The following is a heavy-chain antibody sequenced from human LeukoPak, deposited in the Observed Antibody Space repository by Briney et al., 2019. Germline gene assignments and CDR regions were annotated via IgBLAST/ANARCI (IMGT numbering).Heavy chain of an antibody. Sequence: PGESLKISCKGSGYSFTSYWIGWVRQMPGKGLEWMGIINPGDSDTRYSPSFQGQVTISADKSISTAYLQWSSLKASDTAMYYCARQGDYGDLGVYCYYYGMDVWGQGTTVTVSS. D-gene: IGHD4-17*01. CDR1: GYSFTSYW. J-gene: IGHJ6*02. CDR3: ARQGDYGDLGVYCYYYGMDV. CDR2: INPGDSDT. V-gene: IGHV5-51*01.